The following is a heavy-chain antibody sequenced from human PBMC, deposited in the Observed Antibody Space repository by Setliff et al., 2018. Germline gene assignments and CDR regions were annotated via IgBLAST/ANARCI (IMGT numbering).Heavy chain of an antibody. CDR1: GYSFSDYY. Sequence: ASVKVSCKAFGYSFSDYYLHWVRQPRGQGLEWMGWINPNSGGTNYAQKFQGRVTMTRDTSISTAYMELSRLRSDDTAVYYCAKAPLWFGERGAFDIWGQGTMVTVSS. CDR2: INPNSGGT. D-gene: IGHD3-10*01. J-gene: IGHJ3*02. V-gene: IGHV1-2*02. CDR3: AKAPLWFGERGAFDI.